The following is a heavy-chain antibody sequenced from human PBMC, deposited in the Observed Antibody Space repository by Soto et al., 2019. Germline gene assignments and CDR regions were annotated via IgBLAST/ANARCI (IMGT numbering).Heavy chain of an antibody. CDR1: GGSISSSSYY. V-gene: IGHV4-39*01. J-gene: IGHJ5*02. CDR3: ARQNYDFWPPNWFDP. CDR2: MYYSGGT. Sequence: SETLSLTCTVSGGSISSSSYYWGWIRQPPGKGLEWIGSMYYSGGTYYNPSLKSRVTISVDTSKNQFSLKLNSVTAADTAVYYCARQNYDFWPPNWFDPWGQGTLVTVSS. D-gene: IGHD3-3*01.